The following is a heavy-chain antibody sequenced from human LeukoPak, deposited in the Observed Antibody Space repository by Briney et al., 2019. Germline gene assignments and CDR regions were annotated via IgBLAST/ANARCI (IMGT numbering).Heavy chain of an antibody. J-gene: IGHJ5*02. CDR2: INIGGTNT. CDR1: GFTFNDYY. V-gene: IGHV3-11*01. Sequence: PGGSLRLSCAASGFTFNDYYMSWIRQAPGKGLEWLSYINIGGTNTHYAASVKRRFTISRDNAKKSLYLEMNNLRAEHTAVYYCSTDGPRFDTWGQGLLVSVSS. CDR3: STDGPRFDT.